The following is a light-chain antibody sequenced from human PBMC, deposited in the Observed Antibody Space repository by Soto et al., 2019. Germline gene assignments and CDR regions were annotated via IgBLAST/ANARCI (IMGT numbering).Light chain of an antibody. CDR3: QQSYSTPIT. J-gene: IGKJ5*01. CDR1: QRISSY. CDR2: TAS. Sequence: DIQMTQSPSSLSASVGDRVTITCRARQRISSYLNWYQQKPGKAPKLLIYTASSLQRGVPSRFSGSGSGTDFTLTISSLQPEDFATYYCQQSYSTPITFGQGTRLEIK. V-gene: IGKV1-39*01.